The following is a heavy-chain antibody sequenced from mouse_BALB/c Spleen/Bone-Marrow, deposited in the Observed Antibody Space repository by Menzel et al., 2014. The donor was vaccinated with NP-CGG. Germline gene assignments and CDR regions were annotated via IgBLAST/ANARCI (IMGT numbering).Heavy chain of an antibody. CDR1: GYTFTSYY. J-gene: IGHJ4*01. Sequence: VKLQESGAELVKPGASVKLSCKASGYTFTSYYMCWVKQRPGQGLEWIGEINPSNGGTNFNEKFKSKATLTVDKSSSTAYMSLSSPTSEDSAVYYCTRSRRAMDHWGQGTSVTVSS. V-gene: IGHV1S81*02. CDR3: TRSRRAMDH. D-gene: IGHD2-12*01. CDR2: INPSNGGT.